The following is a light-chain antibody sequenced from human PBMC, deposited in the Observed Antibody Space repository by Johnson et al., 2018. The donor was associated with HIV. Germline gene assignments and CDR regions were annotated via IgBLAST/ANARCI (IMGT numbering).Light chain of an antibody. V-gene: IGLV1-51*02. CDR3: GTGDCSLGAWG. CDR2: ENK. Sequence: QSVLTQPPSVSAAPGQMVSISCSGSSSNIGKNYVSWYQQFPGTAPKLLIHENKKRPSGIPHRFSGSKSATSATLDITALQTGDEADYYCGTGDCSLGAWGFGTGTKVTVL. CDR1: SSNIGKNY. J-gene: IGLJ1*01.